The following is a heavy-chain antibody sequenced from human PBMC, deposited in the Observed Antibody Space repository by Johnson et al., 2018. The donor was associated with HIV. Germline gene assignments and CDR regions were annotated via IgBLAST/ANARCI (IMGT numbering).Heavy chain of an antibody. CDR2: VKSKTDGGTT. D-gene: IGHD3-10*01. CDR3: TTGISWFGAITFDI. Sequence: VQLVESGGGLVKPGGSLRLSCAASGFTFSDYYMSWIRQAPRKGLEWVGRVKSKTDGGTTDSAAPVKGRFTISRDDSKNTLYLQMTSLKTEDTAVYYCTTGISWFGAITFDIWGKGTMVTVSS. J-gene: IGHJ3*02. V-gene: IGHV3-15*01. CDR1: GFTFSDYY.